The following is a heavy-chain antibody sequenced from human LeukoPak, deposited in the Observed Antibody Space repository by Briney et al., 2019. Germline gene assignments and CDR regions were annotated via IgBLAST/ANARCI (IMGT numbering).Heavy chain of an antibody. CDR1: GGSIGDDY. CDR2: IYTSGST. V-gene: IGHV4-4*07. Sequence: PSETLSLTCTVSGGSIGDDYFTWIRQPAGKGLEWIGRIYTSGSTNYNPSLKSRVTMSVDTSKNQFSLKLSSVTAADTAVYYCARDRISAYYYYYMDVWGKGTTVTVSS. D-gene: IGHD3-3*02. CDR3: ARDRISAYYYYYMDV. J-gene: IGHJ6*03.